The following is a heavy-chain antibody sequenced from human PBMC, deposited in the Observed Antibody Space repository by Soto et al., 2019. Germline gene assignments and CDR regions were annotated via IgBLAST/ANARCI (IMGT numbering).Heavy chain of an antibody. CDR3: ARRYGGNFDY. J-gene: IGHJ4*02. V-gene: IGHV4-59*01. D-gene: IGHD1-26*01. Sequence: QVQLQESGPGLVKPSETLSLTCTVSGGSISSYYWSWIRQPPGKGLEWIGYIYYSGSTNYNTSLKRRVTISVDTSKNQVSMTLSSVTTADTAVYSCARRYGGNFDYWGQGTLVTVSS. CDR2: IYYSGST. CDR1: GGSISSYY.